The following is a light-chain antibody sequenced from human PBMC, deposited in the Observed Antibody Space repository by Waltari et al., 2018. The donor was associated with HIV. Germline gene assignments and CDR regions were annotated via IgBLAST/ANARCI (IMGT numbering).Light chain of an antibody. J-gene: IGLJ2*01. CDR2: EVT. Sequence: QSALTQPPSASGSPGQSVTISCPGTSSAIGGYNYVSWYQQHPGTAPKLIMTEVTKRPSGVPDRFSGSKSGNTASLTVSGLQAEDEAHYYCSSYAPTNNFYVLFGGGTALTVL. CDR3: SSYAPTNNFYVL. CDR1: SSAIGGYNY. V-gene: IGLV2-8*01.